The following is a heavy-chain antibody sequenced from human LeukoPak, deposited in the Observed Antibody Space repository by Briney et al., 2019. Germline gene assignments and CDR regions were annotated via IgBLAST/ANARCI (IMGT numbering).Heavy chain of an antibody. J-gene: IGHJ6*03. Sequence: SETLSLTCTVSGGSLSSYYWIWIRQPPGKGLEWIGYIYYSGSTNYNPSLKSRVTISIDTSKNQFSLELTSVTAADTAMYYCARERREIHYYYYYMDVWGKGTTVTVSS. V-gene: IGHV4-59*01. CDR1: GGSLSSYY. D-gene: IGHD5-24*01. CDR2: IYYSGST. CDR3: ARERREIHYYYYYMDV.